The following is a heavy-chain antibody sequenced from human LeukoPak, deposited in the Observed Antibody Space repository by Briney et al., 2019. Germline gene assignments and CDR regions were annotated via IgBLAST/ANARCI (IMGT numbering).Heavy chain of an antibody. J-gene: IGHJ3*02. Sequence: SETLSLTCAVSGGSISSSNWWSWVRQPPGKGLEWIGEIYHSGSTNYNPSLRSRVTISLDTSKNQFSLKLSSVTAADTAVYYCARENGKGGYDSSGYPRGAFDIWGQGTMVTVSS. CDR1: GGSISSSNW. CDR3: ARENGKGGYDSSGYPRGAFDI. V-gene: IGHV4-4*02. CDR2: IYHSGST. D-gene: IGHD3-22*01.